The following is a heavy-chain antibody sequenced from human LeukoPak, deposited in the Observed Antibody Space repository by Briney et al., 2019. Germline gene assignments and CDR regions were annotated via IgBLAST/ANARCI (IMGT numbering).Heavy chain of an antibody. CDR1: GFTFINAW. J-gene: IGHJ4*02. Sequence: GGSLRLSCTASGFTFINAWMSWVRQAPGKGLEWVSYISSSGSTIYYADSVKGRFTISRDNAKNSLYLQMNSLRAEDTAVYYCARVTVVGSGSPNFDYWGQGTLVTVSS. CDR2: ISSSGSTI. V-gene: IGHV3-11*04. D-gene: IGHD3-10*01. CDR3: ARVTVVGSGSPNFDY.